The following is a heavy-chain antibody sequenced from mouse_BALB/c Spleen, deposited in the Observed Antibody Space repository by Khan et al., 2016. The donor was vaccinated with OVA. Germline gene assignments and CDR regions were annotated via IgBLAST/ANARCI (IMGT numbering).Heavy chain of an antibody. CDR1: GYSITSDYA. J-gene: IGHJ4*01. CDR2: ISSTGST. CDR3: ARSLYYSYGYALDC. V-gene: IGHV3-2*02. D-gene: IGHD2-14*01. Sequence: VQLKQSGPGLVKPSQSLSLTCTVTGYSITSDYAWNWIRQFPGNKLEWMGYISSTGSTSYNPSLTSRISFTRDTSKNQFFLQLKSVTTEDTATYYCARSLYYSYGYALDCWGRGTSVTVSS.